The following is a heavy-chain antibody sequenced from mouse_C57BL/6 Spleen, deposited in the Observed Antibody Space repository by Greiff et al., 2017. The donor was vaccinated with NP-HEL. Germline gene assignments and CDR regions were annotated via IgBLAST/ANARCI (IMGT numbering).Heavy chain of an antibody. V-gene: IGHV1-55*01. D-gene: IGHD1-1*02. CDR1: GHTFTSYW. Sequence: QVQLQQPGAELVKPGASVKMSCKASGHTFTSYWITWVKQRPGQGLEWIGDIYPGSGSTNYNEKFKNKATLTVDTSSSTAYMQRSSLTSEDSAVYYCARGLSYYWGQGTTLTVSS. CDR3: ARGLSYY. J-gene: IGHJ2*01. CDR2: IYPGSGST.